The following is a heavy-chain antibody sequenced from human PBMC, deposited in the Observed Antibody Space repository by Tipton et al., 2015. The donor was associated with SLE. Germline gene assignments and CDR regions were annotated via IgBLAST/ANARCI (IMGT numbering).Heavy chain of an antibody. CDR1: GFTFNNYG. V-gene: IGHV3-30*02. J-gene: IGHJ6*02. CDR3: TRDFRYDVGGYVSKYSMDV. Sequence: SLRLSCAASGFTFNNYGMHWVRQAPGRGLQWVAFIRHDGSAKYYADSLQGRFSVSRDNSENTLYLQMNSLSAEDTAVYYCTRDFRYDVGGYVSKYSMDVWGQGTAVTVSS. D-gene: IGHD3-22*01. CDR2: IRHDGSAK.